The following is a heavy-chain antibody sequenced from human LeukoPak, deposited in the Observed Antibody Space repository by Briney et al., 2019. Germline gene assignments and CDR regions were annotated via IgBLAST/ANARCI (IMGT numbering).Heavy chain of an antibody. CDR1: GFIFSSTW. J-gene: IGHJ4*02. V-gene: IGHV3-74*01. D-gene: IGHD1-7*01. CDR3: ATAGNYRFDY. CDR2: INSGGSNI. Sequence: QPGGSLRLSCAGSGFIFSSTWMPWVRQAPGEGLVWVSRINSGGSNINYADSVKGRFIISRDNAKNTLYLQMNSLRVEDTALYFCATAGNYRFDYWGQGTLVTVSS.